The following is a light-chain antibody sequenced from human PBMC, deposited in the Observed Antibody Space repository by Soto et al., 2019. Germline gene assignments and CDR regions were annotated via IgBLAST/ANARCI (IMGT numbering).Light chain of an antibody. CDR2: AAS. J-gene: IGKJ2*01. V-gene: IGKV1-9*01. CDR3: QQVYNYPRT. CDR1: QGISSY. Sequence: DIQLTQSPSFLSASVGDRVTITCRASQGISSYLAWYQQKPGKAPKLLIYAASTLQSGVPSRFSGSGSGTEFTLTISSLQPEDFATYYCQQVYNYPRTFGQGTRLEIK.